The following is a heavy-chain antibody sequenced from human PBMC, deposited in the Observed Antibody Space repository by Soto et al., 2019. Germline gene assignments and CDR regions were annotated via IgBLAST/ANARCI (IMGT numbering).Heavy chain of an antibody. Sequence: QLQLQESGPGLVKPSETLSLTCTVSGGSISSSSYYWGWIRHPPGKGLEWIGSIYYSGSTYYNPSLKSRVTISVDTSKNQFSLKLSSVTAADTAVYYCEGATINPVAYFDYWGQGTLVTVSS. CDR1: GGSISSSSYY. CDR2: IYYSGST. D-gene: IGHD5-12*01. CDR3: EGATINPVAYFDY. V-gene: IGHV4-39*01. J-gene: IGHJ4*02.